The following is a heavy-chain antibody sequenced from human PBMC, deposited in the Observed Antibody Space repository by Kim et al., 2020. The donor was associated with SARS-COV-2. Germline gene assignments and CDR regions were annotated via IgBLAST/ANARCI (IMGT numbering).Heavy chain of an antibody. CDR3: ARAPGALRAAAPIDY. D-gene: IGHD6-13*01. J-gene: IGHJ4*02. V-gene: IGHV3-48*03. Sequence: GGSLRLSCAASGFTFSSYEMNWVRQAPGKGLEWVSYISSSGSTIYYADSVKGRFTISRDNAKNSLYLQMNSLRAEDTAVYYCARAPGALRAAAPIDYWGQGTLVTVSS. CDR1: GFTFSSYE. CDR2: ISSSGSTI.